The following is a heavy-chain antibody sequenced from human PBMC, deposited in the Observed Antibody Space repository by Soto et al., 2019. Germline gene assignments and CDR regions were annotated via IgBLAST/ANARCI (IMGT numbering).Heavy chain of an antibody. CDR2: IIPIFGTA. J-gene: IGHJ4*02. CDR3: ARISGDYDILTGYYLDY. D-gene: IGHD3-9*01. V-gene: IGHV1-69*06. CDR1: GGTFSSYA. Sequence: QVQLVQSGAEVKKPGSSVKVSCKASGGTFSSYAISWVRQAPGQGLEWMGGIIPIFGTANYAQKFQGRVTITADKPTSTAYMELSSLRSEDTAVYYCARISGDYDILTGYYLDYWGQGTLVTVSS.